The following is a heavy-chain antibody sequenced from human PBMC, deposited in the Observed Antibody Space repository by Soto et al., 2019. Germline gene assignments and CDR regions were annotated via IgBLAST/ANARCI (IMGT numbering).Heavy chain of an antibody. CDR1: GGSISSGGYS. J-gene: IGHJ6*02. CDR3: ATTLSSTTTYYHGSGSYYIPYGMAV. D-gene: IGHD3-10*01. Sequence: PSETLSLTCAVSGGSISSGGYSWSWIRQPPGKGLEWIGYIYRSGSTYYNPSLKSRVTISVDRSKNQFSLKLSSVTAADTAVYYCATTLSSTTTYYHGSGSYYIPYGMAVWGQGTTVTVSS. CDR2: IYRSGST. V-gene: IGHV4-30-2*01.